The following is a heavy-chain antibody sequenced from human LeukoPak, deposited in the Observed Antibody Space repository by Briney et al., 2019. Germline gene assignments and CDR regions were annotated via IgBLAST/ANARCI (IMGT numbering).Heavy chain of an antibody. CDR2: IYYSGST. CDR3: ARDPIAAAGTVGYFDY. CDR1: GGSISSYY. D-gene: IGHD6-13*01. J-gene: IGHJ4*02. V-gene: IGHV4-59*01. Sequence: SETLSLXCTVSGGSISSYYWSWIRQPPGKELEWIGYIYYSGSTNYNPSLKSRVTISVDTSKNQFSLKLSSVTAADTAVYYCARDPIAAAGTVGYFDYWGQGTLVTVSS.